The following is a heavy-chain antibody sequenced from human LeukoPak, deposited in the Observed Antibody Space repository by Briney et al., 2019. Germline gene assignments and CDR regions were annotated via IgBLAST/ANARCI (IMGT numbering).Heavy chain of an antibody. J-gene: IGHJ4*02. D-gene: IGHD3-10*01. Sequence: ASVKVSCKASGYTFTSYGISWVRPAPGQGREWMGWINAYNGNTNNAQKLQGRVTMTTDTSTSTAYMELRSLRSDDTAVYYCARDSGTVLDYWGQGTLVTVSS. CDR1: GYTFTSYG. CDR2: INAYNGNT. CDR3: ARDSGTVLDY. V-gene: IGHV1-18*04.